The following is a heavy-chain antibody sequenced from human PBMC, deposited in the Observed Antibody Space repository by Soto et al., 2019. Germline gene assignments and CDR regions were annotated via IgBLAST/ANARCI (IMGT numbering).Heavy chain of an antibody. V-gene: IGHV3-23*01. J-gene: IGHJ5*02. CDR3: AKTVLAGWFDP. CDR1: GFTFSSHA. D-gene: IGHD3-10*01. Sequence: PWGSLRFAGAASGFTFSSHAMSWVRQAPGKGLEWVSAISGSGCSTYYADSVKGRFTISRDNSKNTLYLQMNSLRAEDTAVYYCAKTVLAGWFDPWGQGTLVTVSS. CDR2: ISGSGCST.